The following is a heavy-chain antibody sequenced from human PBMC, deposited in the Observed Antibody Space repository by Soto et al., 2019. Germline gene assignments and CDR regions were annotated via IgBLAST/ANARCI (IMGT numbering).Heavy chain of an antibody. J-gene: IGHJ3*02. CDR3: ATKVVVDAFDI. CDR1: GFTFSNYD. D-gene: IGHD2-2*01. V-gene: IGHV3-23*01. CDR2: IIFSGGIT. Sequence: GGSLRLSCAASGFTFSNYDMNWVRQAPGKGLEWVSTIIFSGGITYYADSVKGRFTISRDNPKNTLSLQMNSLRVEDTAVYYCATKVVVDAFDIWGQGTMVTVSS.